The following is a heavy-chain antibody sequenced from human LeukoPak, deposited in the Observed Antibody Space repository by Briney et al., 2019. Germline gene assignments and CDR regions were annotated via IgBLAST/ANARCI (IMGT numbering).Heavy chain of an antibody. V-gene: IGHV1-69*04. Sequence: SVKASCKASGGTFSSYAISWVRQAPGQGLEWVGRIIPILGIANYAQKFQGRVTITADKSTSTAYMELSSLRSEDTAVYYCARVGGGSYPGYVYWGQGTLVTVSS. CDR2: IIPILGIA. CDR1: GGTFSSYA. J-gene: IGHJ4*02. CDR3: ARVGGGSYPGYVY. D-gene: IGHD1-26*01.